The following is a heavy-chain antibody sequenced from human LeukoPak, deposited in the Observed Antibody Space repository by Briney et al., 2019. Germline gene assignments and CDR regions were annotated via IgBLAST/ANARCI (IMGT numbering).Heavy chain of an antibody. D-gene: IGHD3-9*01. V-gene: IGHV3-30*18. CDR2: ISYDGSNK. CDR3: AKISVRYFDWLFTTPFDY. Sequence: GGSLRLSCAASGFTFSSYGMHWVRQAPGKGLEWVAVISYDGSNKYYADSVKGRFTISRDNSKNTLYLQMNSLRAEDTAVYYCAKISVRYFDWLFTTPFDYWGQGTLVTVSS. J-gene: IGHJ4*02. CDR1: GFTFSSYG.